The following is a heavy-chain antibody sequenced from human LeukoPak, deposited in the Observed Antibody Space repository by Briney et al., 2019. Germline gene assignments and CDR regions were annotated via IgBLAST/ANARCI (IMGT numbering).Heavy chain of an antibody. CDR3: AKLGGDGNFDY. Sequence: GSLRLSCAASGFTFSSYGMHWVRQAPGKGLEWVAVISYDGSNKYYADSVKGRFTISRDNSKNTLYLQMNSLRAEDTAVYYCAKLGGDGNFDYWGQGTLVTVSS. D-gene: IGHD3-16*01. V-gene: IGHV3-30*18. CDR2: ISYDGSNK. CDR1: GFTFSSYG. J-gene: IGHJ4*02.